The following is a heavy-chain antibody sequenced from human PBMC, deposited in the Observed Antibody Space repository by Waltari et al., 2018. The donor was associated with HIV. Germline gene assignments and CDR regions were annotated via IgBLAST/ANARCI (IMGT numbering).Heavy chain of an antibody. CDR1: GYTFTGYY. CDR3: AIYFDWLQYMPTGLDV. D-gene: IGHD3-9*01. V-gene: IGHV1-2*02. J-gene: IGHJ6*02. CDR2: INPNSCGT. Sequence: QVQLVQSGAEVKKPGASVKVSCKASGYTFTGYYMHWVRQAPGHGLEWMVWINPNSCGTNYAQKFQGRVTMTRDPSISAAYMELSSLRSDDTAVYYCAIYFDWLQYMPTGLDVWGQGTTVTVSS.